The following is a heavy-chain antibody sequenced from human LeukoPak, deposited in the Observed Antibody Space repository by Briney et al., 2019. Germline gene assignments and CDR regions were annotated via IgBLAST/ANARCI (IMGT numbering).Heavy chain of an antibody. J-gene: IGHJ6*02. CDR3: AKEFRIAAAGTNYYYGMDV. D-gene: IGHD6-13*01. CDR1: GFTFSSYG. CDR2: ISYDGSNK. Sequence: GGSLRLSCAASGFTFSSYGMHWVRQAPGKGLEWVAVISYDGSNKYYADSVKGRFTISRDNSKNTLYLQMNSLRAEDTAVYYCAKEFRIAAAGTNYYYGMDVWGQGTPVTVSS. V-gene: IGHV3-30*18.